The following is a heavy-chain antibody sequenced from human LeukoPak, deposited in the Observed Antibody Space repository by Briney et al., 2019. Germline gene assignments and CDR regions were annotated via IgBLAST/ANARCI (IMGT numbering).Heavy chain of an antibody. Sequence: SETLSLTCSASGYSISSSFYWGWIRQPPGKGLEWIGSMHQSGATYYNPSLKSRVTISVYTSKNQFSLKLTSVTAADTAVYYCARGRRQLVRSWGYWGQGTLVTVSS. D-gene: IGHD6-13*01. J-gene: IGHJ4*02. CDR1: GYSISSSFY. V-gene: IGHV4-38-2*02. CDR3: ARGRRQLVRSWGY. CDR2: MHQSGAT.